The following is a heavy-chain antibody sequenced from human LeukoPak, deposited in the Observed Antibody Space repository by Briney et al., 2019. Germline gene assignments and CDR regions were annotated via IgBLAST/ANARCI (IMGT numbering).Heavy chain of an antibody. Sequence: SETLSLTCTVSGYSISSGYYWGWIRQPPGKGLEWIGSIYHSGSTYYNPSLKSRVTISVDTSKNQFSPKLSSVTAADTAVYYCARGGSSGWARFDYWGQGTLVTVSS. CDR1: GYSISSGYY. V-gene: IGHV4-38-2*02. CDR3: ARGGSSGWARFDY. CDR2: IYHSGST. J-gene: IGHJ4*02. D-gene: IGHD6-19*01.